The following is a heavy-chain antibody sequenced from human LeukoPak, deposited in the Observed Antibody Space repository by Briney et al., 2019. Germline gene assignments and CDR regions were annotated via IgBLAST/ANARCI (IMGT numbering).Heavy chain of an antibody. D-gene: IGHD6-13*01. CDR2: ISWNSGSI. CDR1: GFTFDDYA. J-gene: IGHJ4*02. V-gene: IGHV3-9*01. Sequence: PGRSLRLSCAVSGFTFDDYAMHWVRQAPGKGLEWVSGISWNSGSIGYADSVKGRFTISRDNAKNSLYLQMNSLRAEDTALYYCAKDMGGSSWVRTGFDYWGQGTLVTVSS. CDR3: AKDMGGSSWVRTGFDY.